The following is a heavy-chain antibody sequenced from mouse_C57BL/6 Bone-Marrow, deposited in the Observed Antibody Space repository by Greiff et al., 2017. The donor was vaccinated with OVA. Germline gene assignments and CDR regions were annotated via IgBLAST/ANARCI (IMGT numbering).Heavy chain of an antibody. CDR3: ARPQIYDGYWFAY. D-gene: IGHD2-3*01. CDR2: IHPNSGST. V-gene: IGHV1-64*01. CDR1: GYTFTSYW. Sequence: QVQLQQPGAELVKPGASVKLSCKASGYTFTSYWMHWVKQRPGQGLEWIGMIHPNSGSTNYNEKFKSKATLTVDKSSSTAYMQLSSLTSEDSAVYYCARPQIYDGYWFAYWGQGTLVTVSA. J-gene: IGHJ3*01.